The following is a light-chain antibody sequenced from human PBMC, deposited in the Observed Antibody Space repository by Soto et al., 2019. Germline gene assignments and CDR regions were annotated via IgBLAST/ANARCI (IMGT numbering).Light chain of an antibody. Sequence: EIVMTQSADTLYVSPGEGATLSCRASQSVRTKLAWYQQKAGQAPRLLLSDASTRATGIPARFSGSGSGTEFTLTISSLQSEDFALYYCHQYNSCPPGTFGQGTKVDI. V-gene: IGKV3-15*01. CDR1: QSVRTK. CDR2: DAS. J-gene: IGKJ2*01. CDR3: HQYNSCPPGT.